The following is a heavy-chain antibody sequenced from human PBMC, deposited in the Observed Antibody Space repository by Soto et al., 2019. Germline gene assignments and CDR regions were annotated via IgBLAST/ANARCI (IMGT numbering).Heavy chain of an antibody. CDR3: ASHTFETDTIFDY. J-gene: IGHJ4*02. V-gene: IGHV4-4*02. Sequence: SETLSLTCAVSGGSISSSNWWSWVRQPPGKGLEWIGEIYHSGSTNYNPSLKSRVTISVDKSKNQFSLKLSSVTAADTAVYYCASHTFETDTIFDYWGQGTLVTVSS. CDR2: IYHSGST. D-gene: IGHD3-9*01. CDR1: GGSISSSNW.